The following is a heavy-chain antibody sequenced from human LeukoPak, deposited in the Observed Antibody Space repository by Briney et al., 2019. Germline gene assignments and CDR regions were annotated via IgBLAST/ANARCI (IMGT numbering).Heavy chain of an antibody. V-gene: IGHV3-13*01. Sequence: PGGSLRLSCAASGFTFSGYDMPWVRQATGKGLEWVSAIGTAGDTYYPGSVKGRFTISRENAKNSLYLQMNSLRAGDTAVYYCARGNGGNSHFDYWGQGTLVTVSS. CDR1: GFTFSGYD. CDR3: ARGNGGNSHFDY. D-gene: IGHD2-21*02. J-gene: IGHJ4*02. CDR2: IGTAGDT.